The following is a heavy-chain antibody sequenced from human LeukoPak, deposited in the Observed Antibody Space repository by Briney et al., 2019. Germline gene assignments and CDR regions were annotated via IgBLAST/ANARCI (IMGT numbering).Heavy chain of an antibody. CDR1: GYTFISYG. CDR2: INPNSGGT. D-gene: IGHD6-13*01. Sequence: GASVKVSCKASGYTFISYGISWVRQAPGQGLEWMGWINPNSGGTNYAQKFQGWVTMTRDTSISTAYMELSRLRSDDTAVYYCARGLDLSSSWYVDAFDIWGQGTMVTVSS. V-gene: IGHV1-2*04. CDR3: ARGLDLSSSWYVDAFDI. J-gene: IGHJ3*02.